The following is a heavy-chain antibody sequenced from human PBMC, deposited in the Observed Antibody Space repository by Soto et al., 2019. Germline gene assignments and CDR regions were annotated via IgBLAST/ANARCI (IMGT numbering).Heavy chain of an antibody. CDR2: ISGSGFKK. V-gene: IGHV3-23*01. CDR3: AKNQGVELVPLATVDWFDP. Sequence: GGSLRLSCSASGFIFENFGMSLVLQAPGKGLEWISSISGSGFKKYYADSVKGRFTISRDNSKSTVYLELNNLSAEDTAVYHCAKNQGVELVPLATVDWFDPWGQGSVVTVPS. D-gene: IGHD1-26*01. CDR1: GFIFENFG. J-gene: IGHJ5*02.